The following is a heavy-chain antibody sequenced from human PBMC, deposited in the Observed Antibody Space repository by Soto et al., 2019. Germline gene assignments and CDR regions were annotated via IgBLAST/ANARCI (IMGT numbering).Heavy chain of an antibody. CDR2: IYYSGST. V-gene: IGHV4-59*01. D-gene: IGHD4-4*01. CDR3: ARAYYSNFIDY. J-gene: IGHJ4*02. CDR1: GGSISSYY. Sequence: QVQLQESGPGLVKPSETLSLTCTVSGGSISSYYWSWIRQPPGKGLEWIGYIYYSGSTNYNPSLKSRVTISVDTSKNQFSLKLSSVTAADTAVYYCARAYYSNFIDYWGQGTLVTVSS.